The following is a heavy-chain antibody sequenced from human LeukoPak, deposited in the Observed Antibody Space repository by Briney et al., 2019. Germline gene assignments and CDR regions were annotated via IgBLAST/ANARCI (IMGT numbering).Heavy chain of an antibody. J-gene: IGHJ4*02. CDR2: IYYSGST. CDR1: GGSISSYY. D-gene: IGHD3-22*01. V-gene: IGHV4-59*01. Sequence: SETLSLTCTVSGGSISSYYWSWIRQPPGKGLEWIGYIYYSGSTNYNPSLKSRVTISVGTSKNQFSLKLSSVTAADTAVYYCARDCLGSGYCYWGQGTLVTVSS. CDR3: ARDCLGSGYCY.